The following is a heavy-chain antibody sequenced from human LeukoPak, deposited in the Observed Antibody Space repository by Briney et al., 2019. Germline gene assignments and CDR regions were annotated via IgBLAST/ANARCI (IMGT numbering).Heavy chain of an antibody. CDR3: ARAVAVAGGGYYFDN. D-gene: IGHD3-10*01. J-gene: IGHJ4*02. Sequence: KPGGSLRLSCAASGFSFSSYSVSWVRQAPGKGLEWVASISSRSSYKYYGASVKGRFTISRESAWNSLSLQMHSLRVEDTAVDYCARAVAVAGGGYYFDNWGQGTLVTVSS. V-gene: IGHV3-21*01. CDR2: ISSRSSYK. CDR1: GFSFSSYS.